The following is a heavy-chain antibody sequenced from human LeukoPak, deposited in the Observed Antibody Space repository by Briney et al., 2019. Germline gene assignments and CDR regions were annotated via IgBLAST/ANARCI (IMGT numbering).Heavy chain of an antibody. D-gene: IGHD5-24*01. Sequence: GGSLRLSYAASGFTFDDYAMHWVRLAPGKGLEWVSGISWNSGSIGYADSVKGRFTISRDNSKNTLYLQMNSLRAEDTAVYYCALQPAASWGQGTLVTVSS. CDR2: ISWNSGSI. J-gene: IGHJ5*02. CDR3: ALQPAAS. CDR1: GFTFDDYA. V-gene: IGHV3-9*01.